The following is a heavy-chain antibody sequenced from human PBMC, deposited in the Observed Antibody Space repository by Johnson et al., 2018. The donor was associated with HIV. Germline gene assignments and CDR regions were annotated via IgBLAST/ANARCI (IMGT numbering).Heavy chain of an antibody. CDR1: GFTFSSNP. CDR3: ARAREVYYLDAFDI. V-gene: IGHV3-30-3*01. D-gene: IGHD3-22*01. J-gene: IGHJ3*02. CDR2: MSYDGINK. Sequence: QVQLVESGGGVVQPGRSLRLSCAASGFTFSSNPMHWVRQAPGKGLEWVAVMSYDGINKYYADSVKGRFTISRDNAKNSLYLQMNSLRAEDTAVYYCARAREVYYLDAFDIWGQGTMVTVSS.